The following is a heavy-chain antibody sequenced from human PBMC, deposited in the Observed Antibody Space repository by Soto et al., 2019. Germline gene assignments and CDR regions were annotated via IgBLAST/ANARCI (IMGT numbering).Heavy chain of an antibody. D-gene: IGHD3-3*01. Sequence: SETLSLTCTVSGGSISSYYWSWIRQPPGKGLEWIGYIYYSGSTNYNPSLKSRVTISVDTSKNQFSLKLSSVTAADTAVYYCARGRYDFWSGPETVSFDYWGQGTLVTVSS. J-gene: IGHJ4*02. CDR2: IYYSGST. CDR3: ARGRYDFWSGPETVSFDY. V-gene: IGHV4-59*01. CDR1: GGSISSYY.